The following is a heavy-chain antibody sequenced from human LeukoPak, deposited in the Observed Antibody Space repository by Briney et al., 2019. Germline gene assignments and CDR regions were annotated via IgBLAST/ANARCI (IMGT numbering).Heavy chain of an antibody. V-gene: IGHV4-34*01. D-gene: IGHD1-26*01. CDR2: INHSGST. CDR1: GGSFSGYY. J-gene: IGHJ4*02. Sequence: SETLSLTCAVYGGSFSGYYWSWIRQPPGKGLEWIGEINHSGSTNYNPSLKGRVTISVDTSKNQFSLKLSSVTAADTAVYYCAKYSGATGFDYWGQGTLVTVSS. CDR3: AKYSGATGFDY.